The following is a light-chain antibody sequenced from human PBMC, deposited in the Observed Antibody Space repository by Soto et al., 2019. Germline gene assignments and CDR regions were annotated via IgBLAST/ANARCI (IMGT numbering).Light chain of an antibody. CDR2: ATS. J-gene: IGKJ1*01. V-gene: IGKV1-39*01. CDR3: QQTYSSPWT. Sequence: DIQLTQSPSSLSASVGDRVTITCRGSQGVSKYLNWYQQKPGRAPMLLIYATSNLQHGVPSRFSGHGSGPNFTLTIASLQPEDLGTYYCQQTYSSPWTFGQGTRVAIK. CDR1: QGVSKY.